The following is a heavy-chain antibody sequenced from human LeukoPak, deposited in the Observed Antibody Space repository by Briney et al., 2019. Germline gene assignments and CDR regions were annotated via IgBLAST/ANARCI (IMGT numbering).Heavy chain of an antibody. CDR2: INSDGSNT. J-gene: IGHJ4*02. V-gene: IGHV3-74*01. CDR1: GFTFSSYW. Sequence: GVSLRPSCAASGFTFSSYWMHWARQPPGKGLVWVSRINSDGSNTSYADSVKGRFTISRDNAKNTLYLQMNSLRAEDTAVYYCARGGETVAGNYFDYWGQGTLVTVSS. CDR3: ARGGETVAGNYFDY. D-gene: IGHD3-10*01.